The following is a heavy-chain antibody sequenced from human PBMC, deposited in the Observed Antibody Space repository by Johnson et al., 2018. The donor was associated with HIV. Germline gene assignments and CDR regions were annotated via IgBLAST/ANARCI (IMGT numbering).Heavy chain of an antibody. V-gene: IGHV3-23*04. Sequence: VQLVESGGGLLQPGGSLRLSCAASGFTFSSYAMSWVRQAPGKGLEWVSALSGSGGSTYYAASVKGRFTISRDNSKNTLYLQMNSLRAEDTAVYYCAKDSQGLRAFDIWGQGTMVTVSS. J-gene: IGHJ3*02. CDR2: LSGSGGST. CDR1: GFTFSSYA. D-gene: IGHD6-25*01. CDR3: AKDSQGLRAFDI.